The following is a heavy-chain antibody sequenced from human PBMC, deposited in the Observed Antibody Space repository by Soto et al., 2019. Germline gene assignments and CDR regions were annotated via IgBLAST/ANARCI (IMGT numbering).Heavy chain of an antibody. CDR2: FCYTGST. V-gene: IGHV4-59*01. CDR3: AKSHYDSSGYYIIDH. Sequence: PSETLSLTCTVSGGSISGRCWSWVRRSPGKGLEWIGYFCYTGSTNYNPSLKSRVTISVDRSKTQCSLKLTSVTAADTAVYYCAKSHYDSSGYYIIDHWGQGTLVTVSS. CDR1: GGSISGRC. D-gene: IGHD3-22*01. J-gene: IGHJ5*02.